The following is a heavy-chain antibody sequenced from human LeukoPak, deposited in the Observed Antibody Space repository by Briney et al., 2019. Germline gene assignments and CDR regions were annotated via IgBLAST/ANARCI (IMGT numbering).Heavy chain of an antibody. CDR3: ARPIYYFDGSAPGLF. CDR2: IWYDGSNK. V-gene: IGHV3-33*01. J-gene: IGHJ6*02. D-gene: IGHD3-22*01. Sequence: PGRSLRLSCAASGFTFSSYGMHWVRQAPGKGLEWVAVIWYDGSNKYYADSVKGRFTISRDNSKSTLYLQMNSLRAEDTAVYYCARPIYYFDGSAPGLFWGRGTTVTVSS. CDR1: GFTFSSYG.